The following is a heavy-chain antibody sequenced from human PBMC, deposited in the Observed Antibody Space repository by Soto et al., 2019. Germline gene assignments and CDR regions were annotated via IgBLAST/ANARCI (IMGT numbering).Heavy chain of an antibody. CDR3: ERLGEYYQSLXP. J-gene: IGHJ5*02. V-gene: IGHV4-59*08. Sequence: SETLSLTCTVSGGSISSYYWSWIRQPPGKGLEWIGYIYYSGSTNYNPSLKSRVTISVDTSKNQFSLKLSSVTAADTAVYYCERLGEYYQSLXPWGPGTLVXVSS. CDR2: IYYSGST. D-gene: IGHD2-2*01. CDR1: GGSISSYY.